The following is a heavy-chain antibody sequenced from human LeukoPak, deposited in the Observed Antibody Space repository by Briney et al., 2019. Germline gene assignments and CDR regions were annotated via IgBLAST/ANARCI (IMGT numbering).Heavy chain of an antibody. CDR3: ARGRQRAYYYDSSGYPPDY. CDR1: GGSFSGYY. V-gene: IGHV4-34*01. CDR2: INHSGST. D-gene: IGHD3-22*01. Sequence: AETLSLTCAVYGGSFSGYYWSWIRQPPGKGLEWTGEINHSGSTNYNPSLKSRVTISVDTSKNQFSLKLSSVTAADTAVYYCARGRQRAYYYDSSGYPPDYWGQGTLVSAS. J-gene: IGHJ4*02.